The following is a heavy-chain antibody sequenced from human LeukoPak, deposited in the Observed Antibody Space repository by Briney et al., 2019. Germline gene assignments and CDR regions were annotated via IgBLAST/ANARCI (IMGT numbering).Heavy chain of an antibody. J-gene: IGHJ4*02. V-gene: IGHV4-39*01. CDR3: ARQMMDSSAFDY. CDR1: GGSISSSTYY. Sequence: PSETVSLTCTVSGGSISSSTYYWGWIRQPPGKGLELIGSVSYSGSTYYNPSLKSRVTISLDTSKNQFSLKLSSVTAADTAVYYCARQMMDSSAFDYWGQGTLVTVPS. CDR2: VSYSGST. D-gene: IGHD3-22*01.